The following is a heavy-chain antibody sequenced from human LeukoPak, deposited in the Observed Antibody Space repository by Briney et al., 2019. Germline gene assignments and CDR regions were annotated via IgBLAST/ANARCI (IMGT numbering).Heavy chain of an antibody. CDR3: ARGSRRTLNYYGSGSCDY. D-gene: IGHD3-10*01. J-gene: IGHJ4*02. Sequence: RASVKVSCKASGGTFSSYAISWVRQAPGQGLEWMGGIIPIFGTANYAQKFQGRVTITADESTSTAYMELSSLRSEDTAVYYCARGSRRTLNYYGSGSCDYWGQGTLVTVSS. CDR2: IIPIFGTA. V-gene: IGHV1-69*13. CDR1: GGTFSSYA.